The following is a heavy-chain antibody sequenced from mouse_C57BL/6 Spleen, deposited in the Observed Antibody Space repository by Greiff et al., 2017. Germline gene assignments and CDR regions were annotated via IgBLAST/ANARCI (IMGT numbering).Heavy chain of an antibody. CDR1: GYTFTSYW. CDR2: IDPSDSYT. CDR3: ARSTGPSYYFDY. Sequence: VQLQQPGAELVMPGASVKLSCKASGYTFTSYWMHWVKQRPGQGLEWIGEIDPSDSYTNYNQKFKGKSTLTVDKSSSTAYMQLSSLTSEDSAVYYCARSTGPSYYFDYWGQGTTLTVSS. V-gene: IGHV1-69*01. J-gene: IGHJ2*01. D-gene: IGHD4-1*01.